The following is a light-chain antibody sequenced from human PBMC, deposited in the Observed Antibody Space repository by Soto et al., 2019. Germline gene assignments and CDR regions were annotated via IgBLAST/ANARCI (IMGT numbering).Light chain of an antibody. CDR1: QSVSSSN. V-gene: IGKV3-20*01. CDR3: QQYGSSPIT. Sequence: EIVLTQSPGTLSLSPGDRATLYCRASQSVSSSNLAWYQQKRGQSPRLLIYGASSRATGIPDRFSGSGSGPDFTLTISRLEPDDFAVYFCQQYGSSPITFGQGTRLEIK. J-gene: IGKJ5*01. CDR2: GAS.